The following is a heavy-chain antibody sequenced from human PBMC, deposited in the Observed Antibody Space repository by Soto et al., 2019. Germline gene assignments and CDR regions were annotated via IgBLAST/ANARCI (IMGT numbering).Heavy chain of an antibody. D-gene: IGHD3-22*01. J-gene: IGHJ4*02. CDR2: IKSKNEGGTT. Sequence: PGGSLRLSCVASGFTFNNAWMSWVRQALGKGLEWVGRIKSKNEGGTTDYAAPVKGRFTIPRDDSKKTLYLQMKSLKTEDTAVYYCKTEYDTSLIGYWGQGTLVTVSS. CDR3: KTEYDTSLIGY. CDR1: GFTFNNAW. V-gene: IGHV3-15*01.